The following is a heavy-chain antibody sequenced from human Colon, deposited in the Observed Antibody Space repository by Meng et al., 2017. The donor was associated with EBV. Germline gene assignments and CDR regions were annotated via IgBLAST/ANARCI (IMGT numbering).Heavy chain of an antibody. J-gene: IGHJ4*02. V-gene: IGHV4-4*02. CDR2: IYHGGNT. CDR3: ARGNAYNAPSFDY. D-gene: IGHD5-24*01. CDR1: GASISSNNW. Sequence: GQGLWEPSGALSPTCAVTGASISSNNWWSWVRQPTGKGLEWIGEIYHGGNTNYNPSLKSRVTISVDRSNDQFSLSLSSVTAADTAVYYCARGNAYNAPSFDYWGQGTLVTVSS.